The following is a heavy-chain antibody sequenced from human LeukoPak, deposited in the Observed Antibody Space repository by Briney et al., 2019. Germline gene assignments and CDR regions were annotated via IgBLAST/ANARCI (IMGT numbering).Heavy chain of an antibody. CDR1: GYTFTSYD. J-gene: IGHJ4*02. V-gene: IGHV1-8*01. CDR3: ARGLKEELCFDY. Sequence: GASVKVSCKASGYTFTSYDINWVRQGTGQGLEWMGWMNPNSGNTGYAQKFQGRVTMTRNTSISTAYMELSSLRSEDTAVYYCARGLKEELCFDYWGQGTLVTVSS. D-gene: IGHD5-18*01. CDR2: MNPNSGNT.